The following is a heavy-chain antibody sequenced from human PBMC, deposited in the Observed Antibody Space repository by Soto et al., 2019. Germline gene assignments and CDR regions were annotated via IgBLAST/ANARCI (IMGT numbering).Heavy chain of an antibody. CDR1: GYTFTSYG. Sequence: GASVKVSCKASGYTFTSYGISWVRQAPGQVLEWMGWISAYNGNTNYAQKLQGRVTMTTDTSTSTAYMELRSLRSDDTAVYYCARDGDILTGYYNWFDPWGQGTLVTVSS. CDR2: ISAYNGNT. V-gene: IGHV1-18*01. D-gene: IGHD3-9*01. CDR3: ARDGDILTGYYNWFDP. J-gene: IGHJ5*02.